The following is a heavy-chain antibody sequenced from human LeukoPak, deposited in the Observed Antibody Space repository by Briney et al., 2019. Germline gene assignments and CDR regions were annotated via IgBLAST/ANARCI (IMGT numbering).Heavy chain of an antibody. CDR3: ARDLCQTIRGSFWFDP. J-gene: IGHJ5*02. V-gene: IGHV3-21*01. CDR2: ISSSSSYI. Sequence: KPGGSLRLSCAASGFTFSSYSMNWVRQAPGKGLEWVSSISSSSSYIYYADSVKGRFTISRDNAKNSLYLQMNSLRAEDTAVYYCARDLCQTIRGSFWFDPWGQGTLVTVSS. CDR1: GFTFSSYS. D-gene: IGHD3-10*01.